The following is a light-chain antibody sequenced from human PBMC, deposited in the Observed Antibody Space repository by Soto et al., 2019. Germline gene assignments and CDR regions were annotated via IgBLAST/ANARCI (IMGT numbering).Light chain of an antibody. V-gene: IGKV4-1*01. CDR1: QSVLYSSNNKNY. J-gene: IGKJ1*01. CDR2: WAS. CDR3: QQYYTTPWT. Sequence: DIVMTQSPDSLAVSLGERATINCKSSQSVLYSSNNKNYLAWYQQKPGQPPKALIYWASTRESGVPDRFSGSGFGTDFTRTISSLQAEDVAVYYCQQYYTTPWTFGQRTKVEIK.